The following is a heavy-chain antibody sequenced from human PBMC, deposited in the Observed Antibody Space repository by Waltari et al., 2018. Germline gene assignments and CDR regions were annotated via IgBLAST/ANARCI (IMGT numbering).Heavy chain of an antibody. V-gene: IGHV1-8*01. J-gene: IGHJ3*02. D-gene: IGHD6-13*01. CDR2: MNPNRGNT. CDR1: GYTFTSYD. CDR3: ARPADSRSIVGAFDI. Sequence: QVQLVQSGAEVKKPGASVKVSCKASGYTFTSYDINWVRKATGQGLEWMGWMNPNRGNTGYAQKFQGRVTMTRNTSISTAYMELSSLRSEDTAVYYCARPADSRSIVGAFDIWGQGTMVTVSS.